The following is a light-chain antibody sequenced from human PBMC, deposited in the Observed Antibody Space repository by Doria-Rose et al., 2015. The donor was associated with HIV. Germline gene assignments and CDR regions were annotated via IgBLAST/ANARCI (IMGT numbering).Light chain of an antibody. CDR2: GAS. CDR1: QSVSTD. V-gene: IGKV3-15*01. Sequence: MTQSPETLSVSPGESVTLSCRASQSVSTDLAWYQHKPGQAPRLLIWGASTRATGIPARFSGSGSGTEFTLTISSLQSEDFAIYFCHQYNNWPTFGQGTRLDIK. J-gene: IGKJ5*01. CDR3: HQYNNWPT.